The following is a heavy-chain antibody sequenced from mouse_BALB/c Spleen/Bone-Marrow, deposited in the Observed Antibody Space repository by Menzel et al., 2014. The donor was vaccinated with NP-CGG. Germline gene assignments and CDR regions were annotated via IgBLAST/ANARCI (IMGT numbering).Heavy chain of an antibody. D-gene: IGHD2-4*01. Sequence: VQLKQSGPDLVKPGASVKISCKASGYSFTDYYMHWVKQSHASSREWIGRVNPNNGGTNYNQKFKGKAILTVDKSSNTAYMELRSLTSEDSAVYFCARDYDYGCAYWGQGTLVTVSA. CDR1: GYSFTDYY. CDR2: VNPNNGGT. J-gene: IGHJ3*01. V-gene: IGHV1-18*01. CDR3: ARDYDYGCAY.